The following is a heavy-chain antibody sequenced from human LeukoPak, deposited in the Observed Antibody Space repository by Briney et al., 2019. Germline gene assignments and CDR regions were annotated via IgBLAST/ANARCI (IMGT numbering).Heavy chain of an antibody. CDR1: GGSFRCYY. CDR2: INHSGST. CDR3: ARGYSTSAYNWFDP. Sequence: PSETLSLTCAVYGGSFRCYYWSWIRQPPGKGLEVIGEINHSGSTNYNPSLKSRVTISVDTSKNQFSLKLSSVTAADTAVYYCARGYSTSAYNWFDPWGQGTLVTVSS. V-gene: IGHV4-34*01. D-gene: IGHD2-21*01. J-gene: IGHJ5*02.